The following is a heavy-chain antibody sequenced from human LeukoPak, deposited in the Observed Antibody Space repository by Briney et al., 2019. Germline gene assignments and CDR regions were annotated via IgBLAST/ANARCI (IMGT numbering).Heavy chain of an antibody. CDR3: AREGLAMVRGVLPKEAWGWFDP. D-gene: IGHD3-10*01. CDR2: IYTSGST. V-gene: IGHV4-4*07. Sequence: PSETLSLTCTVSGGSISSYYWSWIRQPAGKGREWIGRIYTSGSTNYNPSLKSRVTMSVDTPMTQFSLTLSSVTAADTAVYYCAREGLAMVRGVLPKEAWGWFDPWGQGTLVTVSS. CDR1: GGSISSYY. J-gene: IGHJ5*02.